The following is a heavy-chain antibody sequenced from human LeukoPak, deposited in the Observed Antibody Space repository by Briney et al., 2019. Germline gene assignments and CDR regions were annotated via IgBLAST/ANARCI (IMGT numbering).Heavy chain of an antibody. CDR2: VNPHDSDT. CDR1: GYSFTSYW. D-gene: IGHD3-22*01. Sequence: GESLQISCKASGYSFTSYWIGWVRQMPGKGLEWMGIVNPHDSDTRYSPSFQGQVTISADKSISTAYLQWSSLEASDTAMYYCARHLDDSSGYYYRTMYHFDYWGQGTLVTVSS. J-gene: IGHJ4*02. CDR3: ARHLDDSSGYYYRTMYHFDY. V-gene: IGHV5-51*01.